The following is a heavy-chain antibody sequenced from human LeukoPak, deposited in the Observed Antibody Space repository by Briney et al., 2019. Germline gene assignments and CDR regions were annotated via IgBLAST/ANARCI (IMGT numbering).Heavy chain of an antibody. CDR2: IHSDGST. CDR3: AREKTTDTTRYFDAFDI. CDR1: GFTVSGDY. V-gene: IGHV3-66*01. D-gene: IGHD1-1*01. Sequence: GGSLRLSCAASGFTVSGDYMTWVRQAPGKGLECISVIHSDGSTYYADSVRGRFTASRDDSKNMLFLQMTSLRAEDTALYYCAREKTTDTTRYFDAFDIWGQGTMVTVSS. J-gene: IGHJ3*02.